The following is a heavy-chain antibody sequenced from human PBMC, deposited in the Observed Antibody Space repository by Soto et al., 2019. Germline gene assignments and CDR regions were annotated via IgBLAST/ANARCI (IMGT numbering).Heavy chain of an antibody. Sequence: ASVKVSCKASGYTFTSYGISWVRQAPGQGLEWMGWISAYNGNTNYAQKLQGRVTMTTDTSTSTAYMELRSLRSDDTAVYYCARDPNPYYYGSGSYPFDYWGQGTLVTVSS. D-gene: IGHD3-10*01. CDR1: GYTFTSYG. J-gene: IGHJ4*02. V-gene: IGHV1-18*01. CDR2: ISAYNGNT. CDR3: ARDPNPYYYGSGSYPFDY.